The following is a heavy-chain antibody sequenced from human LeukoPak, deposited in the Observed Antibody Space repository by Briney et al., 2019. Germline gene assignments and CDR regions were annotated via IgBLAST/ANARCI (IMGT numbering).Heavy chain of an antibody. CDR1: GFTFSYYA. J-gene: IGHJ3*01. D-gene: IGHD6-13*01. CDR3: AEDLRPVIAAADVGDAFDV. Sequence: GGSLRLSCAASGFTFSYYAMSWVRQAPGKGLEWVSAISTGGGSTYYAASVEGRFTISRDNSKNTLYLQMNSLRAEDTAVYYCAEDLRPVIAAADVGDAFDVWGQGTMVAVSS. V-gene: IGHV3-23*01. CDR2: ISTGGGST.